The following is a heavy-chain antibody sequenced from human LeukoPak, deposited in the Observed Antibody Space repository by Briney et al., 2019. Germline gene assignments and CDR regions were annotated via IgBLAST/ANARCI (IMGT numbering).Heavy chain of an antibody. CDR1: GFIFSNYG. J-gene: IGHJ4*02. CDR2: ISSSSSYI. D-gene: IGHD6-13*01. Sequence: GGSLRLSCAASGFIFSNYGMSWVRQAPGKGLEWVSSISSSSSYIYYADSVKGRFTISRDNAKNSLYLQMNSLRAEDTAVYYCARGGSSWSPVGYWGQGTLVTVSS. CDR3: ARGGSSWSPVGY. V-gene: IGHV3-21*01.